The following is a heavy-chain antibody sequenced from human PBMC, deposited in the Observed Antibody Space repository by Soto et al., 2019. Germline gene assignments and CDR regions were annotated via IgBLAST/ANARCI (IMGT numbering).Heavy chain of an antibody. D-gene: IGHD6-13*01. Sequence: VGSLRLSCAASGFTFSGSAMHWVRQASGKGLEWAGRIRSKANSYATAYAASVKGRFTISRDDSKNTAYLQMNSLKTEDTAVYYCTKVPEYSSSWYSSYYYYGMDVWGQGTTVTVSS. CDR1: GFTFSGSA. CDR2: IRSKANSYAT. J-gene: IGHJ6*02. CDR3: TKVPEYSSSWYSSYYYYGMDV. V-gene: IGHV3-73*01.